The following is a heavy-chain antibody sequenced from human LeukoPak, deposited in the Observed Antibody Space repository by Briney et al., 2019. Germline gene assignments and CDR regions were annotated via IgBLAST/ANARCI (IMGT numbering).Heavy chain of an antibody. D-gene: IGHD2-15*01. CDR3: AKVGDLVVIPMF. V-gene: IGHV3-30*02. Sequence: WGSLRLSCAASGFTFSSYGMHWVRQAPGKGLEWVAFIRDDGSNKYYADSVKGRVTISRDNSKNTLYLQMNSLRAEDTAVDYCAKVGDLVVIPMFWGQGTLVTVSS. J-gene: IGHJ4*02. CDR1: GFTFSSYG. CDR2: IRDDGSNK.